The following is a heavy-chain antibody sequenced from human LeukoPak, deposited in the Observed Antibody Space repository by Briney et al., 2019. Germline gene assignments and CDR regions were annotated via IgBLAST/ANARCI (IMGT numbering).Heavy chain of an antibody. CDR3: AKEVPNDIYFDH. CDR1: GFTFANYR. Sequence: PGGSLRLSCVASGFTFANYRMSWVSQAPGKGREWVSAISGSGGTTHYADSVRGRFSISRDNSNNAVHLQMNSLRAEDTAVYYCAKEVPNDIYFDHWGQGALVTVSS. J-gene: IGHJ4*02. CDR2: ISGSGGTT. V-gene: IGHV3-23*01.